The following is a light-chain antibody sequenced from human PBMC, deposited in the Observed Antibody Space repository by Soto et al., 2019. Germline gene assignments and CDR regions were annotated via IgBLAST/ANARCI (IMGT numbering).Light chain of an antibody. J-gene: IGKJ5*01. CDR2: GAS. V-gene: IGKV3-15*01. CDR1: QSVSSN. CDR3: QQYNTWPIT. Sequence: EIVMTQSPATLSVSPGERATLSCRASQSVSSNLAWYQQKPGQAPRLLIYGASTRATGIPARFSGSGSGTEFTLTLSSLQPEDFAVYYCQQYNTWPITFGQGTRLEIK.